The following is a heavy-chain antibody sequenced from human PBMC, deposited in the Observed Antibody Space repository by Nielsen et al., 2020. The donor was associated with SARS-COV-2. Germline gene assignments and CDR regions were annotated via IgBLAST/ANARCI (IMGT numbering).Heavy chain of an antibody. CDR2: VYPSGTP. Sequence: SETLSLTCAVSGDSISSSTNWWTWVRQSPGKGLEWIGEVYPSGTPTYNPSLKSRINISVDKSRNQFSLKLSSVTAADTAVYYCARRIAVADYWGQGIRVTVSS. CDR1: GDSISSSTNW. CDR3: ARRIAVADY. D-gene: IGHD6-19*01. V-gene: IGHV4-4*02. J-gene: IGHJ4*02.